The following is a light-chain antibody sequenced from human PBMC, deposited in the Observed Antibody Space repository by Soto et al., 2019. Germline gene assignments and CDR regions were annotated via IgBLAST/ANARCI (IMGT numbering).Light chain of an antibody. Sequence: DIVLTQSPGTLSFSPGERATLTCRASQSVRRSYLAWFQQKPGQAPRLLIYGASSRATGIPDRFSGSGSGTAFTLTISRLEREDLPLYYCLQCGHAPFTCGPGTRLDIK. CDR3: LQCGHAPFT. CDR2: GAS. CDR1: QSVRRSY. V-gene: IGKV3-20*01. J-gene: IGKJ3*01.